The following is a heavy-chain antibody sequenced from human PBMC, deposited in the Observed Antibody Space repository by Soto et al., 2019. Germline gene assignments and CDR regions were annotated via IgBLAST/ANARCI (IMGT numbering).Heavy chain of an antibody. V-gene: IGHV4-31*03. J-gene: IGHJ5*02. CDR3: ARVRYCSGGSCYPRFDP. CDR1: GGSISSGGYY. D-gene: IGHD2-15*01. CDR2: IYYSGST. Sequence: QVQLQESGPGLVKPSQTLSLTCTVSGGSISSGGYYWSWIRQHPGKGLEWIGYIYYSGSTYYNPSLKSRVTISVXXSXNLXSLKLSAVTAADTAVYYCARVRYCSGGSCYPRFDPWGQGTLVTVSS.